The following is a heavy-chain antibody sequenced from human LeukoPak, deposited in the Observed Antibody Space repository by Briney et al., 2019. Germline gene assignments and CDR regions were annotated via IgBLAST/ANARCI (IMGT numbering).Heavy chain of an antibody. J-gene: IGHJ4*02. CDR1: GFTFSSYA. Sequence: GGSLRLSCAASGFTFSSYAMSWVRQAPGKGLEWVSGISGSADSTFYPDSVKGRFTISRDNSKNTLYLQMNSLRVEDTAVYYCVKTNDFWGGHHYFHSWGQGTLVTVSS. CDR3: VKTNDFWGGHHYFHS. CDR2: ISGSADST. D-gene: IGHD3-3*01. V-gene: IGHV3-23*01.